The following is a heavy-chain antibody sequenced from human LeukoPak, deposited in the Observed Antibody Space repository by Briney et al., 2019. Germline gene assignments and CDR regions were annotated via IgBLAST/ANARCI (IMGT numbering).Heavy chain of an antibody. V-gene: IGHV4-59*01. J-gene: IGHJ6*02. CDR1: GGSSSSYY. CDR3: ARVLSGYYYYGMDV. Sequence: KASETLSLTCTVSGGSSSSYYWSWIRQPPGKGLEWIGDIYYSGSTNYNPSLKSRVTISVDTSQNQFSLKLSSVTAADTAVYYCARVLSGYYYYGMDVWGQGTTVTVSS. CDR2: IYYSGST. D-gene: IGHD3-10*01.